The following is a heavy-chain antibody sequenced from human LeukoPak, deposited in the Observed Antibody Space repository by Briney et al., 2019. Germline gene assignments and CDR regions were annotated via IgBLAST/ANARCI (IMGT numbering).Heavy chain of an antibody. Sequence: GGSLRLSCAASGFTFSSYWMSWVRQAPGKGLEWVANIKQDGSEKYYVDSVKGRFTISRDNSKNTLYLQMNSLRAEDTAVYYCASTLGYCSGGSCYGGDYWGQGTLVTVSS. CDR1: GFTFSSYW. V-gene: IGHV3-7*03. CDR2: IKQDGSEK. J-gene: IGHJ4*02. CDR3: ASTLGYCSGGSCYGGDY. D-gene: IGHD2-15*01.